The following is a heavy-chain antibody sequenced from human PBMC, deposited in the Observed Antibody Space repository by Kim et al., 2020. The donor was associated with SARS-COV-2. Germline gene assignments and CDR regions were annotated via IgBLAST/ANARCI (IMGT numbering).Heavy chain of an antibody. V-gene: IGHV3-74*03. D-gene: IGHD3-10*01. J-gene: IGHJ4*02. Sequence: GGSLRLSCATSGFTFSPYWMHWVRQAPGKGLEWVSRISADGNRITYADSVKGRFTISRDNAKNTLYLQMNSLRAEDTAVYYCARERGYLASGTSYNVDYFEYWGQGTLVTVSS. CDR3: ARERGYLASGTSYNVDYFEY. CDR1: GFTFSPYW. CDR2: ISADGNRI.